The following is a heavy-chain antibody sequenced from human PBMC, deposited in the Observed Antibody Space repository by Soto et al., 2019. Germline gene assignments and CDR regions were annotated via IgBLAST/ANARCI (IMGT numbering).Heavy chain of an antibody. V-gene: IGHV3-33*01. CDR3: ARGGNTVTLDY. CDR1: GFTFSSYG. CDR2: IWYDGSNK. J-gene: IGHJ4*02. Sequence: QVQLVESGGGVVQPGRSLRLSCAASGFTFSSYGMHWVRQAPGKGLEWVAVIWYDGSNKYYADSVKGRFTISRDNSKNTLYLQMNSLRAEEGAVYYCARGGNTVTLDYWGQGTLVTVSS. D-gene: IGHD4-17*01.